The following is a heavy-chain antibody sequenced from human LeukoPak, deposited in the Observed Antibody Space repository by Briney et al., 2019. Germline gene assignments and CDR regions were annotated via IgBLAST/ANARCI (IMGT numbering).Heavy chain of an antibody. J-gene: IGHJ2*01. CDR1: GFTFSSYW. D-gene: IGHD2-2*01. CDR2: IKQDGSEK. V-gene: IGHV3-7*01. CDR3: ARHGEYCSSTSCYLFWDFDL. Sequence: GSLRLSCAASGFTFSSYWMSWVRQAPGKGLEWVANIKQDGSEKYYVDSVKGRFTISRDNAKNSLYLQMNSLRAEDTAVYYCARHGEYCSSTSCYLFWDFDLWGRGTLVTVSS.